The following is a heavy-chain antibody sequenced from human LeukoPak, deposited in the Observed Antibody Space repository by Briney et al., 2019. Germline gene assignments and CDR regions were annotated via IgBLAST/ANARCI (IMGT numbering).Heavy chain of an antibody. V-gene: IGHV3-21*01. J-gene: IGHJ6*04. Sequence: GGSLRLSCAASGFTFSSYSMNWVRQAPGKGLEWVSSISSSSSYIYYADSVKGRFTISRDNAKNSLYLQMNSLRAEDTAVYYCAELGITMIGGVWGKGTTVTSPQ. CDR3: AELGITMIGGV. CDR1: GFTFSSYS. CDR2: ISSSSSYI. D-gene: IGHD3-10*02.